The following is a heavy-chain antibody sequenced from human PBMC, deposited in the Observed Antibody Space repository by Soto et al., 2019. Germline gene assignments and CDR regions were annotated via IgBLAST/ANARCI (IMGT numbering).Heavy chain of an antibody. J-gene: IGHJ4*02. CDR3: ARNGGNTWYYFDS. V-gene: IGHV4-4*02. D-gene: IGHD6-13*01. CDR2: VHHSGST. CDR1: GGYISSANW. Sequence: SETLSLTCGVSGGYISSANWWTWVRQSPEKGLEWIGKVHHSGSTHYNPSLKSRVTISLDTSKNQFSLKLSSVTAADTGMYYCARNGGNTWYYFDSWGQGTVVTVSS.